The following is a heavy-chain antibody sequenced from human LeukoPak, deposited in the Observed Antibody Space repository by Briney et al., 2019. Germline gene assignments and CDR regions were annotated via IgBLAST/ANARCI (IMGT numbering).Heavy chain of an antibody. V-gene: IGHV4-59*01. CDR3: ARRPGIAAAGTLGGAFDI. D-gene: IGHD6-13*01. J-gene: IGHJ3*02. CDR1: GGSISSYY. CDR2: IYYSGST. Sequence: SETLSLTCTVSGGSISSYYWSWIRQPPGKGLEWIGYIYYSGSTNYNPSLQSRVTISVDTSKNQFSLKLSSVTAADTAVYYCARRPGIAAAGTLGGAFDIWGQGTMVTVSS.